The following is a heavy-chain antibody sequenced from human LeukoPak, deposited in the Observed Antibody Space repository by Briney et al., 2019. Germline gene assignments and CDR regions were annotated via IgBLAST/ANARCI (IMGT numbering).Heavy chain of an antibody. CDR2: IRYDGSNK. V-gene: IGHV3-30*02. CDR3: AKDLEYCSSTSCYDYYYGMDV. D-gene: IGHD2-2*01. Sequence: GGSLRLSCAASGFTFSSYGMHWVRQAPGKGLEWVAFIRYDGSNKYYADSVKGRFTTSRDNSKNTLYLQMNSLRAEDTAVYYCAKDLEYCSSTSCYDYYYGMDVWGQGTTVTVSS. J-gene: IGHJ6*02. CDR1: GFTFSSYG.